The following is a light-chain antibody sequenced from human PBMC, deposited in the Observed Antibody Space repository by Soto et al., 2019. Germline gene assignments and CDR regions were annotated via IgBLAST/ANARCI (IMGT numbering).Light chain of an antibody. CDR2: DAS. CDR3: QQHDNLPLT. Sequence: DIQMTQSPATLSASVVDRVTMTCLASRSISSYLAWYQQKPGKAPKLLIYDASTLQTGVPSRFSGSGSGTDFRFTISSLQPEDIATYYCQQHDNLPLTFGGGTKVDIK. CDR1: RSISSY. J-gene: IGKJ4*01. V-gene: IGKV1-33*01.